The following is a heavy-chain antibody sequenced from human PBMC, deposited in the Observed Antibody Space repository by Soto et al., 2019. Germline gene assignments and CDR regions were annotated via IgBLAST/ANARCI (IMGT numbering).Heavy chain of an antibody. CDR2: ISSNGGST. J-gene: IGHJ4*02. V-gene: IGHV3-64D*06. CDR1: GFTFSSYA. Sequence: GGSLRLSCSASGFTFSSYAMHWVRQAPGKGLEYVSAISSNGGSTYYADSVKGRFTIYRDNSKNTLYLQMSSLRAEDTAVYYCVSNRIAARQRGFDYWGQGTLVTVSS. D-gene: IGHD6-6*01. CDR3: VSNRIAARQRGFDY.